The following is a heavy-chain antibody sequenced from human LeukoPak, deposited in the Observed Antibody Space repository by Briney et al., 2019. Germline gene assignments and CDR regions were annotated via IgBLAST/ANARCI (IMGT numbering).Heavy chain of an antibody. CDR1: GYTFTSYG. CDR3: ARDDLETDYDFWSVTLFAH. Sequence: GASVKLSCKASGYTFTSYGISWVRQAPGHGLEWMGWISAYNGNTNYAQKLQGRVTMTTDASTSTAYMELRSLRSDDTAVYYCARDDLETDYDFWSVTLFAHWGQGTLVTVSS. V-gene: IGHV1-18*01. J-gene: IGHJ4*02. D-gene: IGHD3-3*01. CDR2: ISAYNGNT.